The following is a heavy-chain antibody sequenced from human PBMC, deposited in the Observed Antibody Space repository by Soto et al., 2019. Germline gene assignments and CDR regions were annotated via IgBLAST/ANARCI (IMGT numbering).Heavy chain of an antibody. CDR1: GFTSGNHA. D-gene: IGHD7-27*01. V-gene: IGHV3-23*01. CDR3: AQAERFWVPFY. J-gene: IGHJ4*02. Sequence: GGSLRLSCSISGFTSGNHAMTWVRQAPGKGLEWVSVISGSGLIAYYADSVKGRSTVSSDKSKNTLYLQLNNLTVEDTAIYDCAQAERFWVPFYWGQGTMVTVSS. CDR2: ISGSGLIA.